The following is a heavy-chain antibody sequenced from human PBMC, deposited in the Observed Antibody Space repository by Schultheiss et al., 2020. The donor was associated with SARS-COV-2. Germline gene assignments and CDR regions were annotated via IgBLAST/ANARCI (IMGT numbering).Heavy chain of an antibody. D-gene: IGHD6-19*01. V-gene: IGHV3-23*01. J-gene: IGHJ6*02. Sequence: GESLKISCAASGFTFSSYSMNWVRQAPGKGLEWVSAISGSGKSTYYADSVRGRFSISRDTSKNTLYLQMNSLRAEDTAVYYCARDRKRREQWLVHYYYGMDVWGQGTTVTVSS. CDR1: GFTFSSYS. CDR2: ISGSGKST. CDR3: ARDRKRREQWLVHYYYGMDV.